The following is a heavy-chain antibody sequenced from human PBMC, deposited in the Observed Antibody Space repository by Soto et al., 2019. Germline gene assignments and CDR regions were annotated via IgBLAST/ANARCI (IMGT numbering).Heavy chain of an antibody. CDR1: GYTFTSYG. V-gene: IGHV1-18*01. CDR3: ARDRLKVPIFGVVTAHRDYYYGMDV. CDR2: ISAYNGNT. Sequence: ASVKVSCKASGYTFTSYGISWVRQAPGQGLEWMGWISAYNGNTNYAQKLQGRVTMTTDTSTSTAYVELRSLRSDDTAVYYCARDRLKVPIFGVVTAHRDYYYGMDVWGQGTTVTVSS. D-gene: IGHD3-3*01. J-gene: IGHJ6*02.